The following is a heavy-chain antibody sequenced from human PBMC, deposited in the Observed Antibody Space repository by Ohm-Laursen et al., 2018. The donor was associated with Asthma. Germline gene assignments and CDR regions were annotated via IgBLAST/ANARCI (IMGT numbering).Heavy chain of an antibody. J-gene: IGHJ5*02. D-gene: IGHD4-17*01. Sequence: GTLSLTCTVSGGSISSYYWSWIRQPPGKGLEWIGYIYYSGSTNYNPSLKSRVTISVDRSKNQFSLKLSSVTAADTAVYYCARVLGTGELDPWGQGTLVTVSS. CDR2: IYYSGST. CDR1: GGSISSYY. V-gene: IGHV4-59*12. CDR3: ARVLGTGELDP.